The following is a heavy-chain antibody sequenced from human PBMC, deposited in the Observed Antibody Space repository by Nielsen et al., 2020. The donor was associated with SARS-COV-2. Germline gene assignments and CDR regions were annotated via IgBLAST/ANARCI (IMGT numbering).Heavy chain of an antibody. V-gene: IGHV4-34*01. CDR3: AGFNSVPAAIGMDV. Sequence: SETLSLTCAVYGGSFSGYYWSWIRQPPGKGLEWIGEINHSGSTNYNPSLKSRVTISVGTSKNQFSLKLSSVTAADTAVYYCAGFNSVPAAIGMDVWGQGTTVTVSS. J-gene: IGHJ6*02. D-gene: IGHD2-2*01. CDR1: GGSFSGYY. CDR2: INHSGST.